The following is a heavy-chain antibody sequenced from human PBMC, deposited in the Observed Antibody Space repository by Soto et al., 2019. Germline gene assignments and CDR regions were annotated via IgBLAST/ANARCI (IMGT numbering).Heavy chain of an antibody. J-gene: IGHJ4*02. CDR1: GYTLTRYG. Sequence: ASVKVSCKASGYTLTRYGVSWVRQAPGQGLEWMGWISAYNGNTNYAQKLQGRVTMTTDTSTSTAYMELRSLRSDDTAVYYCARRGYRGYDYHFDYWGQGTLLTVSS. V-gene: IGHV1-18*01. CDR2: ISAYNGNT. D-gene: IGHD5-12*01. CDR3: ARRGYRGYDYHFDY.